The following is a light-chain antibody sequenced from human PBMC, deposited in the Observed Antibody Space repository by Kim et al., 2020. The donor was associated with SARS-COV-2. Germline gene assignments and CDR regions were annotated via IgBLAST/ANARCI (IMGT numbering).Light chain of an antibody. J-gene: IGLJ3*02. CDR1: KLGDKY. Sequence: SVTPGQTARIPCSGDKLGDKYACCYQQKPGQSPVLVIYKDSKRPSGIPERFSGSNSGNTATLTISGTQAMDEADYYCQAWDSSTAVFGGGTQLTVL. CDR2: KDS. CDR3: QAWDSSTAV. V-gene: IGLV3-1*01.